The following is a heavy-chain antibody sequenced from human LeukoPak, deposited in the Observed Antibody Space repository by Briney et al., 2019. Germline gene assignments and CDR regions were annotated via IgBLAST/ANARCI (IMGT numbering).Heavy chain of an antibody. D-gene: IGHD5-18*01. CDR1: GYTFTTNG. CDR2: ISAYNGNT. V-gene: IGHV1-18*04. CDR3: ARMDTAMAPDY. J-gene: IGHJ4*02. Sequence: ASVKVSCKASGYTFTTNGVSWVRQAPGQGLEWMGWISAYNGNTNYAQKLQGRVTMTTDTSTSTAYMELRSLRSDDTAVYYCARMDTAMAPDYWGQGTLVTVSS.